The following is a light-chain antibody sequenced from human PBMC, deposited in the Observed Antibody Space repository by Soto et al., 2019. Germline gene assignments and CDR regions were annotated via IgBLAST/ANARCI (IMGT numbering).Light chain of an antibody. CDR1: QGISTY. V-gene: IGKV1-27*01. Sequence: DIQMTQSPSSLSASVGDRVTITCRASQGISTYLVWYQQKPGTVPKLLIFAASTLQSGVPSRFSGSGSGTDFTLTISGLQPEDVATYYCQNYNGSPWTFGQGTKVDIK. CDR2: AAS. CDR3: QNYNGSPWT. J-gene: IGKJ1*01.